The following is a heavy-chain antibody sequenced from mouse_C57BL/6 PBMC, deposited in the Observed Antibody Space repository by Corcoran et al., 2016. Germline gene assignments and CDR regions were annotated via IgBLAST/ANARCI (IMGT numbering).Heavy chain of an antibody. CDR1: GYTFTDYY. Sequence: EVQLQQSGPVLVKPGASVKMSCKASGYTFTDYYMNWVKQSHGKSLEWIGVINPYNGGTSYNQKFKGKATLTVDKSSSTAYMELNSLTSEDSAVYYCASRLAYAMDYWGQGTSVTVSS. J-gene: IGHJ4*01. CDR2: INPYNGGT. CDR3: ASRLAYAMDY. V-gene: IGHV1-19*01. D-gene: IGHD3-2*02.